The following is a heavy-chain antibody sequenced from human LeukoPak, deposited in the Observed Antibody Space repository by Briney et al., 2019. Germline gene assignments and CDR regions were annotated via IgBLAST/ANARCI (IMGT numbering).Heavy chain of an antibody. J-gene: IGHJ6*02. CDR2: IFSSGST. CDR3: ARACSGAGRYSGVSYSYGTDV. V-gene: IGHV4-59*01. Sequence: PSETLSLTCTVSGGSISSSYWTWIRQPPGKGLEWIGHIFSSGSTSYNPSLRSRVTISVDTSKNQFSLKLTSVTAADTAVYYCARACSGAGRYSGVSYSYGTDVWGQGTTVTVSS. CDR1: GGSISSSY. D-gene: IGHD2-15*01.